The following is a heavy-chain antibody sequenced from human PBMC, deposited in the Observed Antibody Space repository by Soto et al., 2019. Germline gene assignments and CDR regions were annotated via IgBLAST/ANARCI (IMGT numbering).Heavy chain of an antibody. CDR1: GFTFSSYA. V-gene: IGHV3-30-3*01. CDR3: ARGGAYYYDSSVSSPDY. J-gene: IGHJ4*02. CDR2: ISYDGSNK. D-gene: IGHD3-22*01. Sequence: QVQLVESGGGVVQPGRSLRLSCAASGFTFSSYAMHWVRQAPGKGLEWVAVISYDGSNKYYADSVKGRFTISRDNSKNTLYLQMHSLRAEDTAVYYCARGGAYYYDSSVSSPDYWGQGTLVTVSS.